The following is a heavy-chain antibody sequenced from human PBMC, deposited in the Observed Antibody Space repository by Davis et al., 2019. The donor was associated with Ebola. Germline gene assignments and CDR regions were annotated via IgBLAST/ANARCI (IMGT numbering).Heavy chain of an antibody. CDR3: TSSFGVVIIRWFDP. CDR2: IRSKAYGGTT. CDR1: EFTFSGYA. J-gene: IGHJ5*02. V-gene: IGHV3-49*04. D-gene: IGHD3-3*01. Sequence: GGSLRLSCAASEFTFSGYAMSWVRQAPGKGLEWVGCIRSKAYGGTTEYAASVKGRFTISRDESKSIAYVQMNSLKTEDTAVYYCTSSFGVVIIRWFDPWGQGTLVTVSS.